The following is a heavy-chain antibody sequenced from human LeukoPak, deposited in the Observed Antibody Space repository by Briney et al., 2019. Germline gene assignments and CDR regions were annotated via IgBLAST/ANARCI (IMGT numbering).Heavy chain of an antibody. CDR2: IYYSGST. CDR3: ARAIPQPWLRDGPWFDP. Sequence: SETLSLTCTVSGGSISSSSYYWGWIRQPPGKGLEWIGSIYYSGSTYYNPSLKSRVTISVDTSKNQFSLKLSSVTAADTAVYYCARAIPQPWLRDGPWFDPWGQGTLVTVSS. D-gene: IGHD5-18*01. CDR1: GGSISSSSYY. J-gene: IGHJ5*02. V-gene: IGHV4-39*07.